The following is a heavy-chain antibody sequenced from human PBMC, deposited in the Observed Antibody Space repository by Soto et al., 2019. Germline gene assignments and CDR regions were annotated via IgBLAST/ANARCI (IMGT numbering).Heavy chain of an antibody. Sequence: QVQLQESGPGLVKPSGTLSLTCAVSGGPISSSNWWSWVRQPPGKGLEGIGEIYHSGSTNYNPSLETRVTISVDRSRNQFSLKLSSVTAADTAVYYCARAPYYDSSGYYLDYWGQGTLVTVSS. CDR2: IYHSGST. CDR1: GGPISSSNW. CDR3: ARAPYYDSSGYYLDY. V-gene: IGHV4-4*02. D-gene: IGHD3-22*01. J-gene: IGHJ4*02.